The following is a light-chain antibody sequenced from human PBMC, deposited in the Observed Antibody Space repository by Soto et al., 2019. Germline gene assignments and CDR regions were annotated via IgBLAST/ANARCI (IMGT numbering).Light chain of an antibody. J-gene: IGLJ1*01. V-gene: IGLV1-40*01. CDR2: GNS. CDR1: SSNIGAGYV. CDR3: QSYDSSLSFYV. Sequence: QSVLTQPPSVSGAPGQRVTISCTGSSSNIGAGYVVHWYQQLPGTAPKLLIYGNSNRPSGVPDRFSGSKSGTSASLAITGLQAEDEADYYCQSYDSSLSFYVFGTGTKVTVL.